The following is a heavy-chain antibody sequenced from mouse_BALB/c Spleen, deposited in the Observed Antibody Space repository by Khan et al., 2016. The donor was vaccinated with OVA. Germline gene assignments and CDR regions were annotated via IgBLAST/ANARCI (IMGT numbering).Heavy chain of an antibody. D-gene: IGHD2-4*01. V-gene: IGHV2-6-7*01. CDR2: IWGDGST. Sequence: VQLQESGPGLVAPSQSLSITCTVSGFSLTGYGVNWVRQPPGKGLEWLGMIWGDGSTDYNSALKSRLSISKDNSKSQVFLKMNSLHTDDTARYYCAREIYYDYAYYYAMDYWGHGTSVTVSS. CDR3: AREIYYDYAYYYAMDY. CDR1: GFSLTGYG. J-gene: IGHJ4*01.